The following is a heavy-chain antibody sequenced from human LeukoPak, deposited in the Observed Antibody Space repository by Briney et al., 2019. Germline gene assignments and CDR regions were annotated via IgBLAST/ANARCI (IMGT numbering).Heavy chain of an antibody. CDR2: INPNSGGT. J-gene: IGHJ4*02. V-gene: IGHV1-2*02. Sequence: ASVKVSCKASGYTFTSYYMHWVRQAPGQGLEGMGWINPNSGGTNYAQKFQGRVTMTRDTSISTAYMELSRLRSDDTAVYYCARDPAMVRGVIITSYFDYWGQGTLVTVSS. CDR3: ARDPAMVRGVIITSYFDY. CDR1: GYTFTSYY. D-gene: IGHD3-10*01.